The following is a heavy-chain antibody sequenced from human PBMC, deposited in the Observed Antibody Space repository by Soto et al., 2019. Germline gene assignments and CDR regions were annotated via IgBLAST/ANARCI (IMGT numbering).Heavy chain of an antibody. J-gene: IGHJ5*02. Sequence: VQLVESGGGLVQPGGSLRLSCAASGLTFSAYDMHWVRQATGKGLEWVAAIGTQHDAYYPDSVKGRFTISRENAKNSLYLQMNSIRAGDTAVYYWSRQDSHWQGGGGWLDPWGQGTLVTVSS. CDR2: IGTQHDA. CDR1: GLTFSAYD. D-gene: IGHD1-1*01. V-gene: IGHV3-13*01. CDR3: SRQDSHWQGGGGWLDP.